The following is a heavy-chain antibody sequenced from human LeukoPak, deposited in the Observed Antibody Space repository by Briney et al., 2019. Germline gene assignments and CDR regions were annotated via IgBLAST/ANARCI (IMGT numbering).Heavy chain of an antibody. V-gene: IGHV4-59*10. CDR3: ARGGVDYYDSSGLNWFDP. J-gene: IGHJ5*02. Sequence: SETLSLTCAVYGGSFSGYYWSWIRQPAGKGLEWIGRIYTSGSTNYNPSLKSRVTMSVDTSKNQFSLKLSSVTAADTAVYYCARGGVDYYDSSGLNWFDPWGQGTLVTVSS. CDR2: IYTSGST. CDR1: GGSFSGYY. D-gene: IGHD3-22*01.